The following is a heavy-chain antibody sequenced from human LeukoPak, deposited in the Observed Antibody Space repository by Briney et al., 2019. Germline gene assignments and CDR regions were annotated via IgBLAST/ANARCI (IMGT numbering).Heavy chain of an antibody. J-gene: IGHJ6*02. CDR3: AVRYNWNDVNPYYYYGMDV. CDR1: GYTFTSYF. V-gene: IGHV1-46*01. Sequence: ASVKVSCKASGYTFTSYFMHWVRQAPGQGLEWMGIINPSGGSTSYAQKFQGRVTMTRDTSTSTVYMELSSLRSKDTAVYYCAVRYNWNDVNPYYYYGMDVWGQGTTVTVSS. D-gene: IGHD1-20*01. CDR2: INPSGGST.